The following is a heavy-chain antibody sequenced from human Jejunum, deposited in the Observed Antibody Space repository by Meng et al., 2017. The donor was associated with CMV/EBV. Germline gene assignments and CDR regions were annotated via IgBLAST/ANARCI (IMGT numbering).Heavy chain of an antibody. Sequence: SSAASGFPFSSYWMHWVRQAQGKGLVWVSCIHTDGSPTNYADSVKGRFTISRDDAKNTLYLQMNSLRAEDTAVYYCARAGDYRFDYWGQGTLVTVSS. CDR2: IHTDGSPT. V-gene: IGHV3-74*01. D-gene: IGHD4-17*01. CDR1: GFPFSSYW. J-gene: IGHJ4*02. CDR3: ARAGDYRFDY.